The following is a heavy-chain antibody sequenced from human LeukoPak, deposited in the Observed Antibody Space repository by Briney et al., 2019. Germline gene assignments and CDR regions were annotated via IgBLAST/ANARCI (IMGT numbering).Heavy chain of an antibody. Sequence: SETLSLTCTVSGGSMISSSYYWGWLRQPPGKGLEWIGNIYFRGNTYYNPSLKSRVTISVDMSNNQLSLMLTSVTAADTAVYYCARDWANENYYDGCCDPWGQGTLVNVSS. J-gene: IGHJ5*02. CDR3: ARDWANENYYDGCCDP. CDR2: IYFRGNT. V-gene: IGHV4-39*07. D-gene: IGHD3-22*01. CDR1: GGSMISSSYY.